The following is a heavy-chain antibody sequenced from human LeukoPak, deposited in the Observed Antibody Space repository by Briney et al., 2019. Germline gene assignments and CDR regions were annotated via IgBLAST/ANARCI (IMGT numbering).Heavy chain of an antibody. CDR1: GFTFNRNA. Sequence: GGSLRLSFAASGFTFNRNAISWVRQAPGKGLGWVSTIGGSGDKTFYADSVKGRFTISRDNSKNMLHLQMSSLTGEDTALYYCVRRGDASSGWGDHDYWGQGALVTVSS. D-gene: IGHD6-19*01. CDR2: IGGSGDKT. J-gene: IGHJ4*02. V-gene: IGHV3-23*01. CDR3: VRRGDASSGWGDHDY.